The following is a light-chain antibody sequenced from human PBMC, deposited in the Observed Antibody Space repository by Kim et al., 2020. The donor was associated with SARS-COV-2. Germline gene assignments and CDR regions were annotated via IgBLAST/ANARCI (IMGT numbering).Light chain of an antibody. CDR2: WAS. CDR1: QSILYNSNNKNY. V-gene: IGKV4-1*01. J-gene: IGKJ4*01. CDR3: QQHYSTPLT. Sequence: ATINCKSSQSILYNSNNKNYLTWYQQKPGQPPKLLIYWASTRESGVPDRFSGSGSGTDFTLTISSLQAEDVAVYYCQQHYSTPLTFGGGTKVDIK.